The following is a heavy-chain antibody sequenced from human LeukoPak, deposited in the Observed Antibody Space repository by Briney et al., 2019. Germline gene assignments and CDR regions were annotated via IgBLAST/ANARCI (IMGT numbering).Heavy chain of an antibody. CDR2: IWYDGSNK. J-gene: IGHJ4*02. Sequence: GGSLRLSCAASGFTISSYGMHWVRQAPGKGLEWVAVIWYDGSNKYYADSVKGRFTISRDNSKNTLYLQMNSLRAEDTAVYYCAKDAGILWFGELPRWGKGTLVTVSS. V-gene: IGHV3-33*06. D-gene: IGHD3-10*01. CDR1: GFTISSYG. CDR3: AKDAGILWFGELPR.